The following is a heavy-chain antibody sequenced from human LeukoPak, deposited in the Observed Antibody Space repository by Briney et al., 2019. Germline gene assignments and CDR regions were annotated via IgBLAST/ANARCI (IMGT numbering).Heavy chain of an antibody. D-gene: IGHD5-24*01. CDR3: ARHCGYKSPHCGDFDY. Sequence: SETLSLTCTVSGGPISSSSYYWGWIRQPPGKGLEWIGSIYYSGSTYYNPSLKSRVTISVDTSKNQFSLKLSSVTAADTAVYYCARHCGYKSPHCGDFDYWGQGTLVTVSS. V-gene: IGHV4-39*01. CDR2: IYYSGST. CDR1: GGPISSSSYY. J-gene: IGHJ4*02.